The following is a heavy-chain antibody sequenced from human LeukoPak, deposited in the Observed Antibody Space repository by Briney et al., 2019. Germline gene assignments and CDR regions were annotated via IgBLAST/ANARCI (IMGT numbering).Heavy chain of an antibody. CDR3: ARGYSSSWLGYFDY. Sequence: PGGSLRLSCAASGFTFSTYAMSWDRQAPGKGLEWVAVVSSDGSIKYNADSVKGRFTISRDTSKNTVYLQMNSLGPEDTAFYYCARGYSSSWLGYFDYWGQGTLVTVSS. J-gene: IGHJ4*02. V-gene: IGHV3-30*03. D-gene: IGHD6-13*01. CDR1: GFTFSTYA. CDR2: VSSDGSIK.